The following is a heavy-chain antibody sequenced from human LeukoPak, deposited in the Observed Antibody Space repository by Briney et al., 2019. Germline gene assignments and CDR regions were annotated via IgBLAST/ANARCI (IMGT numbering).Heavy chain of an antibody. Sequence: GGSLRLSCAASGFTFSSYAMSWVRQAPGKGLEWVSGINWNGGSTGYADSVKGRFTISRDNAKNSLYLQMNSLRAEDTALYYCARTYYYGSGSLDYWGQGTLVTVSS. J-gene: IGHJ4*02. CDR3: ARTYYYGSGSLDY. CDR1: GFTFSSYA. CDR2: INWNGGST. D-gene: IGHD3-10*01. V-gene: IGHV3-20*04.